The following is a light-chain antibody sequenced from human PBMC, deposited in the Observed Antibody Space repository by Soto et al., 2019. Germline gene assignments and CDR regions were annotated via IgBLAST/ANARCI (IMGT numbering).Light chain of an antibody. Sequence: EIVLTQSPGTLSLSPGERATLSCRASQSVSNNYLAWYQQKPGQAPRLLIYGASNRATGIPDRFSGSGSGTEFTLTISSLQSEDFAVYYCQQYNYWPITFGQGTRLEIK. CDR2: GAS. CDR3: QQYNYWPIT. V-gene: IGKV3D-15*01. CDR1: QSVSNN. J-gene: IGKJ5*01.